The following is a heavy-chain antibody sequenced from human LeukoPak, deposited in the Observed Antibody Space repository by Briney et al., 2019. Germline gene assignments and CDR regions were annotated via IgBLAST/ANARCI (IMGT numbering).Heavy chain of an antibody. V-gene: IGHV3-21*01. CDR3: ASGGYYGSGTFDY. D-gene: IGHD3-10*01. J-gene: IGHJ4*02. CDR2: ISSSSSYI. CDR1: GFTFSSYS. Sequence: GGSLRLSCAASGFTFSSYSMNWVRQAPGKGLEWVSSISSSSSYIYYADSVKGRFTISRDNAKNSLYLQMNSLRAEDTAVYYCASGGYYGSGTFDYWGQGTLVTVSS.